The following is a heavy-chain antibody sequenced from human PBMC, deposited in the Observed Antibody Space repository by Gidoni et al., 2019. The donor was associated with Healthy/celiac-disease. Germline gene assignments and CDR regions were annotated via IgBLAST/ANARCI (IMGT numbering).Heavy chain of an antibody. J-gene: IGHJ4*02. D-gene: IGHD6-19*01. Sequence: EAQLVQTGAEVTNTWESMQNSCTGSGYSFPSYWIGRVRQMPGKGLEWMAIIYPGDSDTRYRPSFQGQVTISADKSIITAYLQWSSLKASDTAMYFCARQGAVAVHFDYWCQGTLVTVSS. CDR1: GYSFPSYW. CDR3: ARQGAVAVHFDY. V-gene: IGHV5-51*01. CDR2: IYPGDSDT.